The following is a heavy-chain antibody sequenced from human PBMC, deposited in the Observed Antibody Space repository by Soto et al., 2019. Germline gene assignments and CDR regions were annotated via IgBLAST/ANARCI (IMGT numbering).Heavy chain of an antibody. Sequence: QITLKEAGPTLVKPTQTLTLTRSFSGFSLITSGVGVGWIRQPPGKALEWLALIYWDDDTGYSTSLRNRLTITKDTSRNQVVLTMTNMDPADTATYYCAHTMAPRIFDSWGQGTLVTVSS. CDR3: AHTMAPRIFDS. J-gene: IGHJ4*02. CDR1: GFSLITSGVG. CDR2: IYWDDDT. V-gene: IGHV2-5*02.